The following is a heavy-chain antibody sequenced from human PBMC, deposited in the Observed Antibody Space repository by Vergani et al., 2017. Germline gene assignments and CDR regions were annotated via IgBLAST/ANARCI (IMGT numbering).Heavy chain of an antibody. V-gene: IGHV3-30-3*01. Sequence: QVQLVESGGGVVQPGTSLRLSCVVSGFALNRHAMYWVRQAPGKGLEWVVGISFDGTNEYYPDLVKGRFTISRDIAKNTLYLQVRSLRLEDTGVYHCVRDSGLCAGGRCYTEDWDDWGKGTPVTVSS. CDR3: VRDSGLCAGGRCYTEDWDD. J-gene: IGHJ4*02. D-gene: IGHD2-2*02. CDR2: ISFDGTNE. CDR1: GFALNRHA.